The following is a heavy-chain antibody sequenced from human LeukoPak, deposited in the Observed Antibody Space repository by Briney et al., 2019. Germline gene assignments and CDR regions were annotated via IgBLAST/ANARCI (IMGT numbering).Heavy chain of an antibody. V-gene: IGHV3-64*01. CDR2: ISTNGDST. CDR3: ARDLGYDNSGYYYFDY. CDR1: GFTFSSYA. D-gene: IGHD3-22*01. Sequence: PGGSLRLSCAASGFTFSSYAMHWVRQAPGKGLEYVSAISTNGDSTYYPNSVEGRFTISRDNSKNTLYLQMGSLRAEDMAVYYCARDLGYDNSGYYYFDYWGQGTLVTVST. J-gene: IGHJ4*02.